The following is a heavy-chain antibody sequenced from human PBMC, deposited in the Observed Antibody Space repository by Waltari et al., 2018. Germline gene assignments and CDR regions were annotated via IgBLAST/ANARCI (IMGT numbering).Heavy chain of an antibody. CDR2: VQYTGRG. CDR3: ARDRGRGIYLDT. CDR1: GDSMSSTDW. J-gene: IGHJ5*02. D-gene: IGHD2-15*01. V-gene: IGHV4-4*02. Sequence: QLQLQESGPGLVKTSGTLSLRCTVSGDSMSSTDWWSWVRQSPQKDLEWIGQVQYTGRGNYNPSFASLVTVSIDTSNNQFTLQLTSATAADTAMYYCARDRGRGIYLDTWGPGMQVTVSP.